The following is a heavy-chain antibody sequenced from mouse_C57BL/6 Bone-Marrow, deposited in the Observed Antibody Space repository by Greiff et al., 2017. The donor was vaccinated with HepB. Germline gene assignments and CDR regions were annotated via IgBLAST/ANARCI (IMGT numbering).Heavy chain of an antibody. Sequence: QVQLKESGAELARPGASVKLSCKASGYTFTSYGISWVKQRTGQGLEWIGEIYPRSGNTYYNEKFKGKATLTADKSSSTAYMELRSLTSEDSAVYFCARNGDPYWGQGTTLTFSS. CDR1: GYTFTSYG. V-gene: IGHV1-81*01. CDR3: ARNGDPY. J-gene: IGHJ2*01. D-gene: IGHD4-1*01. CDR2: IYPRSGNT.